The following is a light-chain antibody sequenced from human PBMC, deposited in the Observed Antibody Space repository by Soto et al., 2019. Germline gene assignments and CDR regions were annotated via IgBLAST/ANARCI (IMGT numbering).Light chain of an antibody. CDR1: SSDVGNYKY. V-gene: IGLV2-14*01. CDR2: EAS. Sequence: QSALTQPASVSGSPGQSITISCTGTSSDVGNYKYVSWYQQHPGKAPKLMIYEASNRPSGVSNRFSGSKSGNTASLTISGLQAEEETDYYCFSYTSSGTYVFGTGTKVTV. CDR3: FSYTSSGTYV. J-gene: IGLJ1*01.